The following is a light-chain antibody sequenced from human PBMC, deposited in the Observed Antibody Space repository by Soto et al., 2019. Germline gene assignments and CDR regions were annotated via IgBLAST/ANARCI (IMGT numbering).Light chain of an antibody. V-gene: IGLV2-14*01. J-gene: IGLJ1*01. CDR2: EVS. Sequence: QSALTQPASVSGSPGQSITISCTGTSSDVGGYNYVSWYQQHPGKAPKLIIYEVSNRPSGVSNRFSGSKSGNTASLTISGLQAEDEADYYCSSYTGSSNVDGFGTATNVTVL. CDR1: SSDVGGYNY. CDR3: SSYTGSSNVDG.